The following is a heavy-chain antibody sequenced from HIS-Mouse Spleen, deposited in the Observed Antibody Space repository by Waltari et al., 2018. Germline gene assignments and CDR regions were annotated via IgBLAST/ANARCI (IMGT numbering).Heavy chain of an antibody. V-gene: IGHV2-70*01. J-gene: IGHJ4*02. Sequence: DDKYYSTSLKTRLTISKDTSKNQVVLTMTNMDPVDTATYYCARIQAEKLELPFDYWGQGTLVTV. D-gene: IGHD1-7*01. CDR2: DDK. CDR3: ARIQAEKLELPFDY.